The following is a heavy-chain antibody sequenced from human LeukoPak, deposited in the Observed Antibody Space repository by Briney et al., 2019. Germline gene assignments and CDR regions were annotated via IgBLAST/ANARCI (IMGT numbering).Heavy chain of an antibody. CDR3: ARELGELLPPH. Sequence: ASVKVSCMTSGYTFTSYYVHWVRQAPGQGLEYMGVIYPHSDTTSYAQKFQGRVTMTRDTSTSTVYMELSSLRSEDTAVYYCARELGELLPPHWGQGTLVTVSS. V-gene: IGHV1-46*01. CDR2: IYPHSDTT. J-gene: IGHJ4*02. CDR1: GYTFTSYY. D-gene: IGHD1-26*01.